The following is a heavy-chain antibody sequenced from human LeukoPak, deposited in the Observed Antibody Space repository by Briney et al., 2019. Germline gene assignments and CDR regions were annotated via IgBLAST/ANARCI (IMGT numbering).Heavy chain of an antibody. CDR1: GFTFSTYW. V-gene: IGHV3-7*01. Sequence: GGSLRLSCAASGFTFSTYWMTWVRQAPGKGLEWVANIKQDGSDKYYVDSVEGRFTISRDNAKNSLYLQMNSLRAEDTAVYFCARDHPYYYDTSGYWHDYWGQGTLVTVSS. CDR3: ARDHPYYYDTSGYWHDY. CDR2: IKQDGSDK. D-gene: IGHD3-22*01. J-gene: IGHJ4*02.